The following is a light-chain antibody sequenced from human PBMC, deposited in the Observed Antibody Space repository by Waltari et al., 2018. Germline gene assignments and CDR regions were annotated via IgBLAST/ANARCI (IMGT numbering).Light chain of an antibody. J-gene: IGKJ1*01. V-gene: IGKV3-15*01. CDR1: ESISRN. CDR3: QQYHNWPPRT. CDR2: GAS. Sequence: IEMTQSPATLSVSPGERVTPPCRASESISRNLAWYQQKPGQVPRLLFYGASTRATGVPARFSGSGSGTEFTLTISSLQSEDSAVYYCQQYHNWPPRTFGQGTKVEIK.